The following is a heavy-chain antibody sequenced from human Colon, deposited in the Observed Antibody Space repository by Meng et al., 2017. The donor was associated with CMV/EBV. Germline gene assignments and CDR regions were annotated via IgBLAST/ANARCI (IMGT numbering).Heavy chain of an antibody. D-gene: IGHD2-2*01. CDR3: AKPDRCSSTSCYEYFQH. CDR1: GFTFSSYG. V-gene: IGHV3-23*01. Sequence: GESLKISCAASGFTFSSYGMSWVRQAPGKGLEWVSTIVASGGSIFYADSVKGRFTISRDDSKNTLYLQMNSLRAEDTAVYYCAKPDRCSSTSCYEYFQHWGQGTLVTVSS. J-gene: IGHJ1*01. CDR2: IVASGGSI.